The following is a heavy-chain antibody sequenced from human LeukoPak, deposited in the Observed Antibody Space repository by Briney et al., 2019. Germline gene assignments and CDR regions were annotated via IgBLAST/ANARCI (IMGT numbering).Heavy chain of an antibody. Sequence: SETLSLTCTVSGGSISSSSYYWGWIRQPPGKGLEWIGSIYYSGSTYYNPSLRGRVTISVDTSKNQFSLKLSSVTAADTAVYYCARDRSSGWPWAFDIWGQGTMVTVSS. J-gene: IGHJ3*02. V-gene: IGHV4-39*07. CDR1: GGSISSSSYY. D-gene: IGHD6-19*01. CDR3: ARDRSSGWPWAFDI. CDR2: IYYSGST.